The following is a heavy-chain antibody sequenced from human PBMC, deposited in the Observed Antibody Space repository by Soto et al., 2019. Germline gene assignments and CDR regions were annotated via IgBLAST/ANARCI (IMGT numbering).Heavy chain of an antibody. D-gene: IGHD3-10*01. CDR2: ISGSGGST. Sequence: GGSLRLSCAASGFTFSSYAMSWVRQAPGKGLEWVSAISGSGGSTYYADSVKGRFTISRDNSKNPLYLQMNSLRAEDTAVYYCAKDWGYGSGSYHDYWGQGTLVTVSS. J-gene: IGHJ4*02. CDR1: GFTFSSYA. V-gene: IGHV3-23*01. CDR3: AKDWGYGSGSYHDY.